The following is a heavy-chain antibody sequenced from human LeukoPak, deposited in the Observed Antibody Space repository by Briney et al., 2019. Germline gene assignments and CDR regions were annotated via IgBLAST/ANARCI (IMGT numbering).Heavy chain of an antibody. CDR1: GVSISSYY. V-gene: IGHV4-59*01. D-gene: IGHD5-24*01. CDR3: AKSWRPRRWPDSFDP. CDR2: IYNSGST. Sequence: ASETLSLTCTVSGVSISSYYWSWIRQPPGKGLEWIGYIYNSGSTNHNPSLRGRVTISVDTSKNQFSLKLSSVTAADTAVYYCAKSWRPRRWPDSFDPWGQGTLVTVSS. J-gene: IGHJ5*02.